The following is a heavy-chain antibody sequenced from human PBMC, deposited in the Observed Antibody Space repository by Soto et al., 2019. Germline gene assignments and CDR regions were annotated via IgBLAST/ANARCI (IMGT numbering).Heavy chain of an antibody. Sequence: GGSLRLSCAASGFTFSGSAMHWVRQASGKGLEWVGRILAKPKNYATAYAASVNGRFTSSRDYSKNTAYLQMNSLKTEDTALYYCTRLSAYPARESFDYWGQGALVTVSS. J-gene: IGHJ4*02. CDR3: TRLSAYPARESFDY. V-gene: IGHV3-73*01. CDR2: ILAKPKNYAT. D-gene: IGHD2-2*01. CDR1: GFTFSGSA.